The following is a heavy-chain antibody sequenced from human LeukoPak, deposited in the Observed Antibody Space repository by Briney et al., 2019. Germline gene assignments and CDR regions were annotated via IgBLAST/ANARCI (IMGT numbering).Heavy chain of an antibody. CDR1: GGSFSGNY. Sequence: KPSEPLCLTCAVYGGSFSGNYWSWIRQPPGKGLEWIGEIIHDRGTGRGTPTYNPSLKSRVTISVDTSKNQFSLNLNAVTAADTAVYYCARWVRIGNEARGFSSWQEIDYWGQGTLVTVSS. J-gene: IGHJ4*02. CDR2: IIHDRGTGRGTP. V-gene: IGHV4-34*12. CDR3: ARWVRIGNEARGFSSWQEIDY. D-gene: IGHD6-13*01.